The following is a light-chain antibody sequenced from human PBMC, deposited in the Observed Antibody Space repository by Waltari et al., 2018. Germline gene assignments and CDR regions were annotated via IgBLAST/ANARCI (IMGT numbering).Light chain of an antibody. V-gene: IGKV1-12*01. Sequence: TCPGREGIWWWVGWYQPKPGKAPKLLIYAAASLRRGVPSRFSGSGSGTDFTLTISSLQPEDFATYYCQQANSLPLTFGGGTKVEIK. J-gene: IGKJ4*01. CDR1: EGIWWW. CDR2: AAA. CDR3: QQANSLPLT.